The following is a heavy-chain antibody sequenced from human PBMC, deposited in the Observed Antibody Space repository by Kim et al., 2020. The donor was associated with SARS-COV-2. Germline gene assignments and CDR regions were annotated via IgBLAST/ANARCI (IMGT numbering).Heavy chain of an antibody. CDR1: GFTFSSYA. D-gene: IGHD6-13*01. V-gene: IGHV3-23*01. CDR3: ASKGYNNSWYRKYYDGRDV. Sequence: GGSLRLSCAASGFTFSSYAMTWVRQAPGKGLEWVSDISSSGGSTYYADSVRGRFIISRDNSKNTLFLQMNSLRAEDTAAYYCASKGYNNSWYRKYYDGRDVWGRGTTVTVSS. J-gene: IGHJ6*02. CDR2: ISSSGGST.